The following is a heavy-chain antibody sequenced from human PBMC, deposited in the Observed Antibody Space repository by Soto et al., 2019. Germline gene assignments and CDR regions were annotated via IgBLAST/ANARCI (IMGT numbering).Heavy chain of an antibody. J-gene: IGHJ4*01. CDR3: VKDSYADFHRVLSTAEYFFDY. CDR2: ITWNSGNI. V-gene: IGHV3-9*01. D-gene: IGHD2-2*01. CDR1: GFTFDYYA. Sequence: GGSLRRSCTASGFTFDYYAMHWVRQAPGRGLEWVSGITWNSGNIAYADSVKGRFTIARDDDNNSLYLQMNSLRPEDTALYYCVKDSYADFHRVLSTAEYFFDYWGHGTLVTVSS.